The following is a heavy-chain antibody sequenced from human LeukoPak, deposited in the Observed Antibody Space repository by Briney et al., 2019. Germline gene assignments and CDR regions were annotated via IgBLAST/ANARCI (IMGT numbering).Heavy chain of an antibody. CDR3: ARGLRYSSSWYRP. J-gene: IGHJ5*02. D-gene: IGHD6-13*01. V-gene: IGHV4-34*01. CDR2: INHSGST. CDR1: GGSFSGYY. Sequence: SDTLSLTCAVYGGSFSGYYWSWIRQPPGKGLEWIGEINHSGSTNYNPSLKSRVTISVDTSKNQFSLKLSSVTAADTAVYYCARGLRYSSSWYRPWGQGTLVTVSS.